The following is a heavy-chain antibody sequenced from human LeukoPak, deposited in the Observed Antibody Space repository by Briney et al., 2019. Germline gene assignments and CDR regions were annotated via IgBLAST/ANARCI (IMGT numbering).Heavy chain of an antibody. CDR2: ISGSGGST. Sequence: PGGSLRLSCAASGFTFNTYAMSWVRQAPGKGLEWVSAISGSGGSTYYADSVKGRFTISRDNAKNSLYLQMNSLRAEDTAVYYCARGGSYLSAFDIWGQGTMVTVSS. CDR3: ARGGSYLSAFDI. CDR1: GFTFNTYA. J-gene: IGHJ3*02. V-gene: IGHV3-23*01. D-gene: IGHD1-26*01.